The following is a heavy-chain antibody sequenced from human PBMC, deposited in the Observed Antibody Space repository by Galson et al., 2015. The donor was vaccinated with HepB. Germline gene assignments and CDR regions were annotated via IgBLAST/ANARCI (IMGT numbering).Heavy chain of an antibody. CDR2: INAGNGNT. D-gene: IGHD6-13*01. CDR1: GYTFTSYA. V-gene: IGHV1-3*01. J-gene: IGHJ6*02. Sequence: SVKVSCKASGYTFTSYAMHWVRQAPGQRLEWMGWINAGNGNTKYSQKFQGRVTITRDTSASTAYMELSSLRSEDTAVYYCARVGIAAAGTNYYGMDVWGQGTTVTVSS. CDR3: ARVGIAAAGTNYYGMDV.